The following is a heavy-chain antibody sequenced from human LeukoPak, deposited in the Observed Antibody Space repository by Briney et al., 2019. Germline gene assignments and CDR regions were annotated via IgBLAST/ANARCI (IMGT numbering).Heavy chain of an antibody. CDR2: IFFTGTT. J-gene: IGHJ4*02. CDR3: ARGGVAAKYYFDY. CDR1: GGSISPLY. V-gene: IGHV4-59*11. D-gene: IGHD3-10*01. Sequence: SETLSLTCTVSGGSISPLYWSWIRQPPGKGLESIGYIFFTGTTNYNPSLKSRVTLSVDTSKNQFSLKLSSVTPADTAVYYCARGGVAAKYYFDYWGQGTLVTVSS.